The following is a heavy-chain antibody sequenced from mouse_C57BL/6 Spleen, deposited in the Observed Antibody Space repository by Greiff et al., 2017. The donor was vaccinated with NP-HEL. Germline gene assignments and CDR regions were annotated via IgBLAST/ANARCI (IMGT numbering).Heavy chain of an antibody. CDR1: GYTFTSYW. J-gene: IGHJ3*01. CDR3: ARGYYSNYERGFAY. CDR2: IHPNSGST. Sequence: QVQLQQSGAELVKPGASVKLSCKASGYTFTSYWMHWVKQRPGQGLEWIGMIHPNSGSTNYNEKFKSKATLTVDKSSSTAYMQLSSLSSEDSAVYYCARGYYSNYERGFAYWGQGTLVTVSA. V-gene: IGHV1-64*01. D-gene: IGHD2-5*01.